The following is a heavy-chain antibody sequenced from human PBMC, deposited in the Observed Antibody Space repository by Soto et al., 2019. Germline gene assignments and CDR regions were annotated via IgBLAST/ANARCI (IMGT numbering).Heavy chain of an antibody. CDR3: ARDVSGYDFAWFDP. J-gene: IGHJ5*02. CDR1: GFTFSSYS. Sequence: PGGSLRLSCAASGFTFSSYSMNWVRRAPGKGLEWVSSISSSSSYIYYADSVKGRFTISRDNAKNSLYLQMNSLRAEDTAVYYCARDVSGYDFAWFDPWGQGTLVTVSS. V-gene: IGHV3-21*04. CDR2: ISSSSSYI. D-gene: IGHD5-12*01.